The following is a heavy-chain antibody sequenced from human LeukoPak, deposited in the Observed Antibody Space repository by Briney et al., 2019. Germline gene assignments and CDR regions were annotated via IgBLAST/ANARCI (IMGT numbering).Heavy chain of an antibody. J-gene: IGHJ4*02. D-gene: IGHD1-14*01. V-gene: IGHV1-46*01. CDR1: GYSFTSNY. CDR3: AREVWRRLDY. CDR2: INPSGGST. Sequence: ASVKVSCKASGYSFTSNYIHWVRQAPGQGLEWMGIINPSGGSTSYAQKFQGRVTMTRDTSTSTVYMELSSLRSEDTAVYYCAREVWRRLDYWGQGTLVTVSS.